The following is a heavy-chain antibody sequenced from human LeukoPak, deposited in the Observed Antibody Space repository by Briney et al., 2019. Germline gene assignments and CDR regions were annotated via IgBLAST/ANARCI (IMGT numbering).Heavy chain of an antibody. J-gene: IGHJ4*02. CDR3: AKDSNGPAF. Sequence: GGSLRLSCAASGFIVSNSYMSWVRQAPGRGLEWVSVIYSSGGTFYSESVKGRFTISRDYSKNTLYLQMNSLRAGDTAVYYCAKDSNGPAFWGQGTLVTVSS. CDR2: IYSSGGT. V-gene: IGHV3-53*01. CDR1: GFIVSNSY. D-gene: IGHD6-19*01.